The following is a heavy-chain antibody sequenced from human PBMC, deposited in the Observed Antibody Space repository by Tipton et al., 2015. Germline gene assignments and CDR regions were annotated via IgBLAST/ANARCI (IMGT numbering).Heavy chain of an antibody. CDR1: AYSISSDYY. V-gene: IGHV4-38-2*01. CDR3: ARGRRIIRYFDE. Sequence: TLSLTCAVSAYSISSDYYWGWIRQPPGKGLEWIGYIQYSGNTKYNPSFKSRVNISVDASKNHFSLKMKSVTAADTAVYYCARGRRIIRYFDEWGQGSLVTVSS. CDR2: IQYSGNT. J-gene: IGHJ4*02. D-gene: IGHD3-9*01.